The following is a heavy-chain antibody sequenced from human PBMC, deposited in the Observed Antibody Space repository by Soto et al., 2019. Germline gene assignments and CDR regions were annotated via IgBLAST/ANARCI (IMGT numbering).Heavy chain of an antibody. CDR3: ARHRYDTSSYLHSDAFDI. J-gene: IGHJ3*02. V-gene: IGHV4-39*01. Sequence: SETLSLTCTVSGGSITTNHYYWVWVRQPPGKGLEWIASIYHTGSTYYNPSLRSRVTISVDSSKNLFSLKLTPVTAADTAVYFCARHRYDTSSYLHSDAFDIWGQGTTVTVSS. D-gene: IGHD3-22*01. CDR1: GGSITTNHYY. CDR2: IYHTGST.